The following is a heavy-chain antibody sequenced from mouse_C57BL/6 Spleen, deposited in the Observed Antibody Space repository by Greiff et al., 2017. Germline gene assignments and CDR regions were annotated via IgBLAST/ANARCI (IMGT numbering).Heavy chain of an antibody. V-gene: IGHV3-6*01. CDR1: GYSITSGYY. CDR3: ARDYGSSYTYAMDY. D-gene: IGHD1-1*01. Sequence: DVHLVESGPGLVKPSQSLSLTCSVTGYSITSGYYWNWIRQFPGNKLEWMGYISYDGSNNYNPSLKNRISITRDTSKNQFFLKLNSVTTEDTATYYCARDYGSSYTYAMDYWGQGTSVTVSS. CDR2: ISYDGSN. J-gene: IGHJ4*01.